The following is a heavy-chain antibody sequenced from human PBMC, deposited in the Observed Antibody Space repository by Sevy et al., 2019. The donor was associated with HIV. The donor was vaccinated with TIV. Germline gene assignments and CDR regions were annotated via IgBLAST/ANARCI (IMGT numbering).Heavy chain of an antibody. CDR2: ISSRSTYT. V-gene: IGHV3-11*06. CDR3: ARVRYDSGSYYKDY. D-gene: IGHD3-10*01. J-gene: IGHJ4*02. CDR1: EFTFSDYY. Sequence: GGSLRLSCAASEFTFSDYYMSWIRQAPGKGLEWVSSISSRSTYTNYADSVKGRFTISRDNARNSLYLQMNSLRAEDTAVYYCARVRYDSGSYYKDYWGQGTLVTVSS.